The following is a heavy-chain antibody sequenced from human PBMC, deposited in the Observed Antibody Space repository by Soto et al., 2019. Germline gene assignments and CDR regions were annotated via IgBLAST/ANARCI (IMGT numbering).Heavy chain of an antibody. D-gene: IGHD3-10*01. V-gene: IGHV3-23*01. Sequence: EVQLLESGGGLVQPGGSLRLSCAASGFTFSSYAMSWVRQAPGKGLEWVSAISGSGGSTYYADSVKGRFTISRDNSKNTLYLQMNGLRAEDTAVYYCAKDPSGSGSYYPFDSWGQGTLVTVSS. CDR3: AKDPSGSGSYYPFDS. J-gene: IGHJ4*02. CDR2: ISGSGGST. CDR1: GFTFSSYA.